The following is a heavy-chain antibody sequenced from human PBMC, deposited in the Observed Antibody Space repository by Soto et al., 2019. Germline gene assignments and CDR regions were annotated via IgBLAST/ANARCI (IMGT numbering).Heavy chain of an antibody. CDR3: ARYYDFWSGSIRGLDY. Sequence: ASVKVSCKASGYTFTSYGISWVRQAPGQGLEWMGWISAYNGNTNYAQKLQGRVTMTTDTSTSTAYMELRSLRSDDTAVYYCARYYDFWSGSIRGLDYWGQGTLVTVSS. D-gene: IGHD3-3*01. J-gene: IGHJ4*02. V-gene: IGHV1-18*04. CDR2: ISAYNGNT. CDR1: GYTFTSYG.